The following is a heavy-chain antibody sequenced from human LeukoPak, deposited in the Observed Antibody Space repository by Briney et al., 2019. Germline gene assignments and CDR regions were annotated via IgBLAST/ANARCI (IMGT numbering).Heavy chain of an antibody. V-gene: IGHV3-11*01. J-gene: IGHJ1*01. CDR2: ISSSGSTI. Sequence: NPGGSLRLSCAASGFTFSDYYMSWIRQARGKGLEWVSYISSSGSTIYYADSVKGRFTISRDNAKNSLYLQMNSPRAEDTAVYYCARSATGTRYFQHWGQGTLVTVSS. D-gene: IGHD1-7*01. CDR1: GFTFSDYY. CDR3: ARSATGTRYFQH.